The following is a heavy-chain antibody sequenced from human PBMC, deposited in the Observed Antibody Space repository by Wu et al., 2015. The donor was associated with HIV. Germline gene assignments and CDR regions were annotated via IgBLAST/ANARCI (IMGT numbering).Heavy chain of an antibody. J-gene: IGHJ4*02. Sequence: QVQLVQSGGDVKKPGASVKVSCKASGYTFTSYGISWVRQAPGQGLEWMGWISAYNGNTNYAQKLQGRVTMTTDTSTSTAYMELRSLRSDDTAVYYCARALSPYDSSGYYFDYWGQGTLVTVSS. CDR3: ARALSPYDSSGYYFDY. V-gene: IGHV1-18*01. CDR1: GYTFTSYG. D-gene: IGHD3-22*01. CDR2: ISAYNGNT.